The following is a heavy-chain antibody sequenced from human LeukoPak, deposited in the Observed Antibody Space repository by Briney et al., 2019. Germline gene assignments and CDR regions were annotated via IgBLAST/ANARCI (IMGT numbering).Heavy chain of an antibody. V-gene: IGHV3-48*03. CDR1: GFTFSSYE. Sequence: GGSLRLSCAASGFTFSSYEMNWVRQAPGKGLEWVSYISSSGSTIYYADSVKGRFTISRDNAKNSLYLQMNGLRAEDTAVYYCARGPQTGFDPWGQGTLVTVSS. J-gene: IGHJ5*02. CDR2: ISSSGSTI. CDR3: ARGPQTGFDP.